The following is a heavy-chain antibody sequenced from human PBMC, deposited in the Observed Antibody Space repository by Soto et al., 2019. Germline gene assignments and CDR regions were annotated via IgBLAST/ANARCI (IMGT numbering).Heavy chain of an antibody. D-gene: IGHD3-3*01. CDR3: ARDDLDVKGGAKTVGAGRVGDY. Sequence: QMQLVESGGGVVQPGRSLRLSCAASGFAFSLYDIHWVRQAPGKGLQWVSAISYDGSKEYYADSVRGRFSISRDNSRNTLFLQMNSLTIDDTAVYYGARDDLDVKGGAKTVGAGRVGDYWGQGTRVTVSS. CDR2: ISYDGSKE. V-gene: IGHV3-30*03. J-gene: IGHJ4*02. CDR1: GFAFSLYD.